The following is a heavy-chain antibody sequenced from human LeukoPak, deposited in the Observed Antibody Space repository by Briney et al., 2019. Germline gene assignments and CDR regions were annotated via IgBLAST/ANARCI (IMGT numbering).Heavy chain of an antibody. CDR3: ASLQQLPEEYHGG. CDR1: GFTFSSYG. V-gene: IGHV3-33*01. CDR2: IWYDGSNK. Sequence: GGPLRLSCAASGFTFSSYGMHWVRQAPGKGLEWVAVIWYDGSNKYYADSVKGRFTISRDNSKNTLYLQMNSLRAEDTAVYYCASLQQLPEEYHGGWGQGTLVTVSS. J-gene: IGHJ4*02. D-gene: IGHD6-13*01.